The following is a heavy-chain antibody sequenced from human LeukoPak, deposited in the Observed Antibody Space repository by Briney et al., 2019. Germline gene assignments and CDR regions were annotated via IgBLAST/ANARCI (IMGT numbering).Heavy chain of an antibody. CDR2: IYYSGST. D-gene: IGHD3-22*01. CDR3: ARDSSPYYYDSSGYYLYYYYGMDV. V-gene: IGHV4-39*07. CDR1: GGSISSSSYY. J-gene: IGHJ6*02. Sequence: SETLSLTCTVSGGSISSSSYYWGWIRQPPGKGLEWIGSIYYSGSTYYNPSLKSRVTISVDTSKNQFSLKLSSVTAADTAVYYCARDSSPYYYDSSGYYLYYYYGMDVWGQGTTVTVSS.